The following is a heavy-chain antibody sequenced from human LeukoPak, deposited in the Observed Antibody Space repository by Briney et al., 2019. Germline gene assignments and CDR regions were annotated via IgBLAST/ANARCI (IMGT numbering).Heavy chain of an antibody. V-gene: IGHV1-18*01. Sequence: ASVTVSCKASGYTFTNYGISGLRQAPGQGVEWMGWSSAYKGNTNYPQMLQGRVTMSTATSTSTAYMELRSMRSDETAVYYCARVPRRGYSRYDYPAPPDYWGQGALVTVSS. J-gene: IGHJ4*02. CDR3: ARVPRRGYSRYDYPAPPDY. D-gene: IGHD5-12*01. CDR1: GYTFTNYG. CDR2: SSAYKGNT.